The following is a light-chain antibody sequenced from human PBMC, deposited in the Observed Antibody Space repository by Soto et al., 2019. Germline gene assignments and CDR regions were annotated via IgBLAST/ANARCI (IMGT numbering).Light chain of an antibody. CDR1: QSISSW. Sequence: DIQMTQSPSTLSASVGDRVTITCRASQSISSWLAWYQQKPGKAPKLLIYKASSLESGVPSRFSGSGSGTEFTLTISSLPPDDFATYYCQQFNSLLWTFGQGTKLEIK. V-gene: IGKV1-5*03. CDR2: KAS. J-gene: IGKJ1*01. CDR3: QQFNSLLWT.